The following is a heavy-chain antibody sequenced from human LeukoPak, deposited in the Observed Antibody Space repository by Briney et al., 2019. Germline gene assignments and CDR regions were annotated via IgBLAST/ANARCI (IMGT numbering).Heavy chain of an antibody. CDR1: GLIFSSYG. D-gene: IGHD3-3*01. CDR2: IRHDESKT. J-gene: IGHJ5*02. CDR3: AKDLETITIFGVVNWFDP. V-gene: IGHV3-30*02. Sequence: PGGSLRLSCAASGLIFSSYGMHWVRQAPGEGLEWVAYIRHDESKTFYADSVKGRFTISRDNSKNTLYLQMNSLRAEDTAVYYCAKDLETITIFGVVNWFDPWGQGTLVTVSS.